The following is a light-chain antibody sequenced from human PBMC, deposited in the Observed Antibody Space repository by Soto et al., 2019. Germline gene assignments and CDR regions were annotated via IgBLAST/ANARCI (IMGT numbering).Light chain of an antibody. J-gene: IGKJ5*01. V-gene: IGKV1-33*01. CDR1: QDISNL. CDR3: QQYENLPIT. Sequence: DIQRTQSPSSLSASVGARVTITCQATQDISNLLNWFQQKPGKAPKLLIYDASNLETGVPSRFSGSGSGTDFTFTSSSLQAEDIATYYCQQYENLPITFGQGTRLEIK. CDR2: DAS.